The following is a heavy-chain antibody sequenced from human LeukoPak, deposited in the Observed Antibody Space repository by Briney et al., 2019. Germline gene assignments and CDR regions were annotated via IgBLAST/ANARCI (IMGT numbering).Heavy chain of an antibody. Sequence: GASVKVSCKASGYTFTSYGISWVRQAPGQGLERMGWISAYNGNTNYAQKLQGRVTMTTDTSTSTAYMELRSLRPDDTAVYYCARFDTSYYFDYWGQGTLVTVSS. CDR2: ISAYNGNT. V-gene: IGHV1-18*01. CDR3: ARFDTSYYFDY. J-gene: IGHJ4*02. CDR1: GYTFTSYG.